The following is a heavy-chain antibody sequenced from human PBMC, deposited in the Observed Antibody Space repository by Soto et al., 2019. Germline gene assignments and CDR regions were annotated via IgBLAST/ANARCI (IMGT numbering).Heavy chain of an antibody. D-gene: IGHD5-12*01. CDR1: GGTFSSYT. Sequence: QVQLVQSGAEVKKPGSSVKVSCKASGGTFSSYTISWVRQAPGQGLEWMGRIIPILGIANYAQKFQGRVTITADKSTSTAYMEVSSLRSEDTAVYYCARGWLQYWFDPWGQGTLVTVSS. CDR3: ARGWLQYWFDP. CDR2: IIPILGIA. V-gene: IGHV1-69*02. J-gene: IGHJ5*02.